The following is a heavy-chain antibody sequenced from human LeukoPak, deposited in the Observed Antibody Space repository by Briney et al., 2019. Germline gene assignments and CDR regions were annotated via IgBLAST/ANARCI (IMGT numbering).Heavy chain of an antibody. D-gene: IGHD6-13*01. CDR3: ARDDQGIAAAGNWFDP. Sequence: PGRSLRLSCAASGFTFSSYAMHWVRQAPGKGLEWVAVISYDGSNKYYADSVKGRFTISRDNAKNSLYLQMNSLRAEDTAVYYCARDDQGIAAAGNWFDPWGQGTLVTVSS. CDR1: GFTFSSYA. V-gene: IGHV3-30*04. CDR2: ISYDGSNK. J-gene: IGHJ5*02.